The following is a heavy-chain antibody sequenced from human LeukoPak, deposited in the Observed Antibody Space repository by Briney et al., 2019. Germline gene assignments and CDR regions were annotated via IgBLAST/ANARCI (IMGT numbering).Heavy chain of an antibody. Sequence: ASVKVSCKASGGTFSSYAISWVRQAPGQGLEWMRGIIPIFGTANYAQKFQGRVTITADESTSTAYMELSSLRSEDTAVYYCARGVGYYDSSGYYPYYFDYWGQGTLVTVSS. CDR2: IIPIFGTA. J-gene: IGHJ4*02. CDR3: ARGVGYYDSSGYYPYYFDY. D-gene: IGHD3-22*01. V-gene: IGHV1-69*13. CDR1: GGTFSSYA.